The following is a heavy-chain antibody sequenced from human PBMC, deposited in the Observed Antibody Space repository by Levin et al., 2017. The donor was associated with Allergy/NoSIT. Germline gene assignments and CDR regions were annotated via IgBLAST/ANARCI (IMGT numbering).Heavy chain of an antibody. D-gene: IGHD2-15*01. CDR2: IIPLVGTT. V-gene: IGHV1-69*08. Sequence: SVKVSCKASGYTFSSYTIKWVRQAPGQGLEWMGRIIPLVGTTNYAQKFQGRVTITADKSTATAYMELTSLRSDDTAVYFCARAVGDCTGGGCYSELDYWGQGTLVTVSS. CDR3: ARAVGDCTGGGCYSELDY. CDR1: GYTFSSYT. J-gene: IGHJ4*02.